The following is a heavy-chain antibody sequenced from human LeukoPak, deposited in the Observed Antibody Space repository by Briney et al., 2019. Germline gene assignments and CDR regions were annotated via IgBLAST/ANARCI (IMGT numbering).Heavy chain of an antibody. Sequence: GASVTVSCKASGYTCTSYYMHWVRHATGQGLEWMGWINPNSGGTNYAQKFQGKVTMNRDTPISPAYMERSRLRSDDTAVYYCARDPGLSGWFDPWGQGTLVTVSS. V-gene: IGHV1-2*02. CDR1: GYTCTSYY. J-gene: IGHJ5*02. CDR2: INPNSGGT. CDR3: ARDPGLSGWFDP. D-gene: IGHD6-19*01.